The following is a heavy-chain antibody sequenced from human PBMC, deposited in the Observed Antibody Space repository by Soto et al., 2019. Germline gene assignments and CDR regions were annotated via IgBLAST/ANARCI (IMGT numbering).Heavy chain of an antibody. CDR1: GGTFSSYA. J-gene: IGHJ4*02. V-gene: IGHV1-69*06. Sequence: SVQVSFKASGGTFSSYAMSWVRQAPAQGLEGMGGIIPIFGTSNYAQKFQGRVTITADKSTRNAQMELSSLRSEDTAVYYCAGGEYCGGASYHDPVDYWGQGTLVTVSS. CDR3: AGGEYCGGASYHDPVDY. CDR2: IIPIFGTS. D-gene: IGHD2-21*02.